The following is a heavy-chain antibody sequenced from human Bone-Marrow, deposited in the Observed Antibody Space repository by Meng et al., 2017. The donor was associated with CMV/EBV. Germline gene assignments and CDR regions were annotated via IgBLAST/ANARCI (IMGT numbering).Heavy chain of an antibody. CDR3: ARGQGQLGGTQFDY. CDR2: ISAYNGNT. D-gene: IGHD6-6*01. CDR1: GYTFNNYG. V-gene: IGHV1-18*04. J-gene: IGHJ4*02. Sequence: GSVQVSCKAFGYTFNNYGLSWVRQAPGQGLEWMGWISAYNGNTNYAQKFQGRVTMTTDTSTSTAYMELRSLKSDDTAVYYCARGQGQLGGTQFDYWGQGTLVTVSS.